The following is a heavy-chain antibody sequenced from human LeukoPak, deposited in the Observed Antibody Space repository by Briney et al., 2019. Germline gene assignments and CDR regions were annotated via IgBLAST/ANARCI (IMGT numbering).Heavy chain of an antibody. V-gene: IGHV1-8*03. D-gene: IGHD2-15*01. CDR2: MNPNSGNT. CDR1: GYTFTSYD. CDR3: ASRDCSGGSCPAYYYYGMDV. J-gene: IGHJ6*02. Sequence: EASVKVSCKASGYTFTSYDINWVRQATGQGLEWMGWMNPNSGNTGYAQKFQGRVTITRNTSISTAYMELSSLRAEDTAVYYCASRDCSGGSCPAYYYYGMDVWGQGTTVTVSS.